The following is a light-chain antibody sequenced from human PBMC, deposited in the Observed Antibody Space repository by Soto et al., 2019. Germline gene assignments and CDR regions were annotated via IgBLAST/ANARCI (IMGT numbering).Light chain of an antibody. CDR1: SSDVGSYNL. CDR2: EGS. V-gene: IGLV2-23*01. CDR3: CSYARSRV. Sequence: QSALTQPASVSGSPGQSITISCTVTSSDVGSYNLVSWYQHHPGKAPKLMIYEGSKRPSGVSNRFSGSKSGNTASLTISGIQAEDESDYYFCSYARSRVFGGGTKLTVL. J-gene: IGLJ3*02.